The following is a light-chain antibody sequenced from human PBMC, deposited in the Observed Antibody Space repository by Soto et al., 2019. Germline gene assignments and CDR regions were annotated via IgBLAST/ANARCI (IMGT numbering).Light chain of an antibody. V-gene: IGLV2-14*01. CDR2: DVS. J-gene: IGLJ1*01. CDR1: SSDGGSYQY. Sequence: QSALSQPASVSGSPGQSIAISCTGTSSDGGSYQYVSWYQQHPGKAPKLMIYDVSDRPSGISNRFSGSKSGNTASLTISGLQAEDEADYYCSSYTTTSTPYVFGTGAKLTVL. CDR3: SSYTTTSTPYV.